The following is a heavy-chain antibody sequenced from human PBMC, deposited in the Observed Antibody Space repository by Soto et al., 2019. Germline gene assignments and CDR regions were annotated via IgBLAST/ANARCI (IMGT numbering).Heavy chain of an antibody. CDR3: ARWAGFCGSNYRYTPFDY. J-gene: IGHJ4*02. CDR2: IVPVFGTP. V-gene: IGHV1-69*13. Sequence: ASVXVSCKAPGGTSRNSAISWVRQAPGQGLEWMGGIVPVFGTPTYAQKFHGRVTSTADESTSTAYMELSSLRSEDTAVYYCARWAGFCGSNYRYTPFDYWGQGTRVTVS. CDR1: GGTSRNSA. D-gene: IGHD4-4*01.